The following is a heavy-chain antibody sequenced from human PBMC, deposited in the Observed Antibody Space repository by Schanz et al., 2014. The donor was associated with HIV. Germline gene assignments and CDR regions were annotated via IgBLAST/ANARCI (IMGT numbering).Heavy chain of an antibody. CDR2: IIPIFGTT. CDR1: GGTFSSYA. CDR3: ATLYYYDSSGYLNYYDY. D-gene: IGHD3-22*01. J-gene: IGHJ4*02. Sequence: QVQLVQSGAEVKMPGASVKVSCKASGGTFSSYAISWVRQAPGQGLEWMGGIIPIFGTTNYAQMFQGRVTITADKSTTTSYMELSSLTSEDTAVYYCATLYYYDSSGYLNYYDYWGQGTLVTVSS. V-gene: IGHV1-69*06.